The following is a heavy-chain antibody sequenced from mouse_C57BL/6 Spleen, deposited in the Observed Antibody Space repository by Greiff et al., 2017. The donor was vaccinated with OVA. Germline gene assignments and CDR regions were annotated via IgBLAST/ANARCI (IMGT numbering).Heavy chain of an antibody. D-gene: IGHD1-1*01. CDR1: GYTFTSYW. J-gene: IGHJ2*01. Sequence: QVQLQQPGAELVKPGASVKLSCKASGYTFTSYWMHWVKQRPGRGLEWIGRIDPNSGGTKSNEKFKSKATLTVAKPSSTAYMQLSSRTSEDSAVYYCAKEEGNYYGQGPFDYWGQGTTLTVSS. V-gene: IGHV1-72*01. CDR2: IDPNSGGT. CDR3: AKEEGNYYGQGPFDY.